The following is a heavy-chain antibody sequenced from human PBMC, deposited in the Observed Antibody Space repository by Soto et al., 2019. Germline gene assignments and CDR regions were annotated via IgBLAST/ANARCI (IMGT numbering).Heavy chain of an antibody. D-gene: IGHD3-10*01. CDR3: ARAVAPYFGTWFDS. CDR1: GGSITSGNSYS. Sequence: SETLSLTCAVSGGSITSGNSYSWSWIRQPPGKGLEWIGSISHTGSTSYNPSLKSRLTMSVDKSKNQFSLRLSSVTAADMAVYYCARAVAPYFGTWFDSWGQGILVTVSS. V-gene: IGHV4-30-2*01. J-gene: IGHJ5*01. CDR2: ISHTGST.